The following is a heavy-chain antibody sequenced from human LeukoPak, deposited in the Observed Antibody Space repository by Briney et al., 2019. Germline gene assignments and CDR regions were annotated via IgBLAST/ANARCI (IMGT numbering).Heavy chain of an antibody. CDR2: IRSKANSYAT. CDR3: TSRSYCSGGSCYVDY. Sequence: GGSLRLSCAASGFTFSGSAMHWVRQASGKGLEWVGRIRSKANSYATAYAASVKGRFTISRDDSKNTAYLQMNSLKTEDTAVYYCTSRSYCSGGSCYVDYWGQGTLVTVSS. J-gene: IGHJ4*02. V-gene: IGHV3-73*01. D-gene: IGHD2-15*01. CDR1: GFTFSGSA.